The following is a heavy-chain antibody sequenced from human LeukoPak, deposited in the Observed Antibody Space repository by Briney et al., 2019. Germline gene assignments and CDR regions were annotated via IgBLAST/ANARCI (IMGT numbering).Heavy chain of an antibody. CDR3: ARDSYYYDSSGYYSTYYFDY. Sequence: GASVKVSCKASGYTFTSYGISWVRQAPGQGLEWMGWISAYNGNTNYAQKRQGRVTMTTDTSTSTAYMELRSLRSDDTAVYYCARDSYYYDSSGYYSTYYFDYWGQGTLVTVSS. V-gene: IGHV1-18*01. J-gene: IGHJ4*02. CDR1: GYTFTSYG. D-gene: IGHD3-22*01. CDR2: ISAYNGNT.